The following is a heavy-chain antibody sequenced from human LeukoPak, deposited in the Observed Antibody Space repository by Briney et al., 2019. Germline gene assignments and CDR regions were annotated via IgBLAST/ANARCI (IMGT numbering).Heavy chain of an antibody. V-gene: IGHV1-2*02. J-gene: IGHJ4*02. CDR1: EYTFTAYY. CDR3: ARGTPEYSSIWLVDY. CDR2: INPSSGCT. Sequence: GPSVRVSYKPSEYTFTAYYMNWVRQAPGQGLEWMGWINPSSGCTNYAQKFQGRVSMTRDTSISTAYMELSRLRSDDTAVYYCARGTPEYSSIWLVDYWGQGTLVTVSS. D-gene: IGHD6-13*01.